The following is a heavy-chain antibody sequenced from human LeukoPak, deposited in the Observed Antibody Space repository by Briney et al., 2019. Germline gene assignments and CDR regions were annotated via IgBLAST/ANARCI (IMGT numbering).Heavy chain of an antibody. D-gene: IGHD5-12*01. V-gene: IGHV4-4*09. CDR2: IYSSGSA. CDR3: ARRSGGGYDWYFDL. Sequence: SETLSLTCSVSGGSISSYHWSWIRQPPGKTLEGIGYIYSSGSANYNPSLRSRVAMSVDTPKNEISLKLSSVSAADTAVYYCARRSGGGYDWYFDLWGRGTLVTVSS. CDR1: GGSISSYH. J-gene: IGHJ2*01.